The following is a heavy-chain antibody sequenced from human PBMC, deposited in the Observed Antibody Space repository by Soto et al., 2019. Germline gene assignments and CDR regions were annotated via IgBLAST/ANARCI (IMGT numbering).Heavy chain of an antibody. Sequence: QVQLVESGGGVVQPGRSLRLSCVASGFSFSNYAIHWVRQAPGKGLEWVAVISYDGRNKYYAHAVKGRFTISRDTSKSTLYLQMNRLRAEDTAIYYCARDRGDFGVVPPIDYWGQGTLVPVSS. V-gene: IGHV3-30*04. D-gene: IGHD3-3*01. CDR1: GFSFSNYA. CDR3: ARDRGDFGVVPPIDY. CDR2: ISYDGRNK. J-gene: IGHJ4*02.